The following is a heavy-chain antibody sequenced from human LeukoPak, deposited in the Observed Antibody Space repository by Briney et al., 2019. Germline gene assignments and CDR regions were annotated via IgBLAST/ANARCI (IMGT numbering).Heavy chain of an antibody. CDR3: ARNVVPAAQGWFDP. V-gene: IGHV5-51*01. J-gene: IGHJ5*02. CDR2: IYPGDSDT. D-gene: IGHD2-2*01. CDR1: GYSFSSYW. Sequence: GEPLKISCMGSGYSFSSYWIGWVRQMPGNGLEWMGIIYPGDSDTRYTPSFQGQVTLSADKSISTAYLQWSSLKASDTAMYYCARNVVPAAQGWFDPWGQGTLVTVSS.